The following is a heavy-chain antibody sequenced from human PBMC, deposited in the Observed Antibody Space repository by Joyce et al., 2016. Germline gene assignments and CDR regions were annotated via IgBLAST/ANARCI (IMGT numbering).Heavy chain of an antibody. CDR3: AKDTGPRGMDV. CDR1: GGIFSTL. CDR2: ISPVLGKA. J-gene: IGHJ6*02. V-gene: IGHV1-69*01. Sequence: QVQLEQSGPEMRKPGSSVKFSCKATGGIFSTLIISWVRQAPGQGLEWMGGISPVLGKASSAQKFQDRLRITADESTGTAHMELSSLRSDDTAVYYCAKDTGPRGMDVWGLGTTVTVSS.